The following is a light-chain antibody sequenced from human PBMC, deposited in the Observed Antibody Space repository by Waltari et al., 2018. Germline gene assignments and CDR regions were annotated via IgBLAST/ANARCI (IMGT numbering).Light chain of an antibody. Sequence: DIQMTQSPSSLSASVGDRVTITCRASQAISTYLNWYQQKVGKAPKLLIYGVSNLQSGVPSRFSGRVSGTDFSLTISNLQPEDSATFYCQQSHSPPLTFGGGTKVEI. CDR1: QAISTY. J-gene: IGKJ4*01. CDR3: QQSHSPPLT. CDR2: GVS. V-gene: IGKV1-39*01.